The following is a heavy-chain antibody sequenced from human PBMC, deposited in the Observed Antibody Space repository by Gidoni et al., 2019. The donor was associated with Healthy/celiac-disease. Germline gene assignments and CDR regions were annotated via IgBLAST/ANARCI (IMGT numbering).Heavy chain of an antibody. D-gene: IGHD2-2*02. CDR2: INPSGGST. CDR3: ARVRCSSTSCYTNGMDV. V-gene: IGHV1-46*01. J-gene: IGHJ6*02. CDR1: GYTFTSYY. Sequence: QVQLVQSVAEVKKPGASVNVSCKASGYTFTSYYMHWVRQAPGQGLEWMGIINPSGGSTSYAQKFQGRVTMTRDTSTSTVYMELSSLRSEDTAVYYCARVRCSSTSCYTNGMDVWGQGTTVTVSS.